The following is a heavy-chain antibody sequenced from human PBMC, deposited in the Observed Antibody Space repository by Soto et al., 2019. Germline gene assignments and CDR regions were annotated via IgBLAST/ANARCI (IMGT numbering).Heavy chain of an antibody. CDR3: ARSARVVTRDAFDI. V-gene: IGHV3-30-3*01. CDR2: ISSDGTDK. J-gene: IGHJ3*02. CDR1: GFTFGTYA. D-gene: IGHD2-21*02. Sequence: GGSLRLSCAASGFTFGTYAMNWVRQAPGKGLQWVAVISSDGTDKYNTDSVRGRFTISRDNSNSTLFLQMNSLRPEDTAVYFCARSARVVTRDAFDIWGQGTLVTVSS.